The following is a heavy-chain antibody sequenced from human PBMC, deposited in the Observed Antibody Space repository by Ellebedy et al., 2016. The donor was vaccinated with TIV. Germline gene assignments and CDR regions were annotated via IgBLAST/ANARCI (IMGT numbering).Heavy chain of an antibody. CDR2: IYYSGST. V-gene: IGHV4-59*08. CDR1: GGSISSYY. D-gene: IGHD5-18*01. CDR3: ARSDTAITIDY. Sequence: MPSETLSLTCTVSGGSISSYYWSWIRQPPGKGLEWIGYIYYSGSTNYNPSLKSRVTISVDTSKNQFSLKLSSVTAADTAVYYCARSDTAITIDYWGQGTLVTVSS. J-gene: IGHJ4*02.